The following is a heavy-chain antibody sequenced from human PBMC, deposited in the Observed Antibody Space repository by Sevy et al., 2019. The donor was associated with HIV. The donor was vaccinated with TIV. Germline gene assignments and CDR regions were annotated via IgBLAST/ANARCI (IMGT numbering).Heavy chain of an antibody. CDR1: GFTFSSCA. V-gene: IGHV3-23*01. D-gene: IGHD1-1*01. J-gene: IGHJ3*01. CDR3: AKVTSLEIKPREAFDV. Sequence: GSLRLSCAASGFTFSSCAMTWVRQAPGKGLQWVTVISASRVPYYTDSVKGRFTISRDNSKNMVYLQLNSLRAEDTAVYYCAKVTSLEIKPREAFDVWGQGTMVTVSS. CDR2: ISASRVP.